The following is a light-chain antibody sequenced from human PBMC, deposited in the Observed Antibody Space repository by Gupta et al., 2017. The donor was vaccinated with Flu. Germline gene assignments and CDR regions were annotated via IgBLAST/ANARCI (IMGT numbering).Light chain of an antibody. J-gene: IGLJ3*02. V-gene: IGLV3-21*02. CDR1: DIGGKS. CDR2: DDD. Sequence: SFVLTQPPSVSVAPGQTARITCGGSDIGGKSVHWYLRRSVQAPLLVVHDDDDRPSGIPERVSGSKSGNTATLTLSRVEAGDEADYYCQVWDSNSGRVFGGGTKLTVL. CDR3: QVWDSNSGRV.